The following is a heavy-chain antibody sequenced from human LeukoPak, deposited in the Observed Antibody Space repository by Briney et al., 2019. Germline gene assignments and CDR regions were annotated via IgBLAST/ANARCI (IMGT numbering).Heavy chain of an antibody. CDR1: GGSISSSSYY. CDR2: IYHSGST. J-gene: IGHJ4*02. Sequence: SETLSLTCTVSGGSISSSSYYWGWIRQPPGKGLEWIGEIYHSGSTNYNPSLKSRVTISVDKSKNQFSLKLSSVTAADTAVYYCARTGMHRYYFDYWGQGTLVTVSS. CDR3: ARTGMHRYYFDY. D-gene: IGHD1-1*01. V-gene: IGHV4-39*07.